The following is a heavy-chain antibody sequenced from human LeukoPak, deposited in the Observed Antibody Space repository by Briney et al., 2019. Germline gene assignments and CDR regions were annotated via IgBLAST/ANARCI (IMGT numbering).Heavy chain of an antibody. CDR1: GYNFINHG. D-gene: IGHD6-6*01. V-gene: IGHV1-69*05. CDR3: ARSVSSSESYYFDY. CDR2: IIPIFGTA. J-gene: IGHJ4*02. Sequence: ASVKVSCKASGYNFINHGITWVRQAPGQGLEWMGGIIPIFGTANYAQKFQGRVTITTDESTSTAYMELSSLRSEDTAVYYCARSVSSSESYYFDYWGQGTLVTVSS.